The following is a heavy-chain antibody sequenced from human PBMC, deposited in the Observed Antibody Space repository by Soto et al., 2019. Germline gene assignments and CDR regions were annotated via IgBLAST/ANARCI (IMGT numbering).Heavy chain of an antibody. V-gene: IGHV3-23*01. Sequence: VHLLESGGGLVQSGGSLRLSCAASGFTFSSYAMSWVRQAPGKGLEWVSAISGSGGSTFYADSVKGRFTISRDNSKNTLYLQVSSLRAEDTAFCYCAKASRPGYDFWSGYPGFDSWGQGTLVTVSS. J-gene: IGHJ4*02. CDR1: GFTFSSYA. CDR2: ISGSGGST. D-gene: IGHD3-3*01. CDR3: AKASRPGYDFWSGYPGFDS.